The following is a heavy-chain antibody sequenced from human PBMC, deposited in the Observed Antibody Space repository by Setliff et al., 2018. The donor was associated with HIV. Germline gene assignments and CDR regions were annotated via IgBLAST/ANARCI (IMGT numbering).Heavy chain of an antibody. J-gene: IGHJ3*02. CDR3: ARAAAHVFDI. CDR2: IYYSGST. V-gene: IGHV4-59*08. Sequence: PSETLSLTCTVSGGSISSYYWSWIRQPPGKGLEWIGYIYYSGSTNYNPSLKSRVTISVDTSKNQFSLKLTSVTASDTAVYYCARAAAHVFDIWGQGTMVTVSS. CDR1: GGSISSYY. D-gene: IGHD6-25*01.